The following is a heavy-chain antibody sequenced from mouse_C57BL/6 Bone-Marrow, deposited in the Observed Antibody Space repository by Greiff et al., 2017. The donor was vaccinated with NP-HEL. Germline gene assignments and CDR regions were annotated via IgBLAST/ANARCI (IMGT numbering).Heavy chain of an antibody. D-gene: IGHD1-1*01. V-gene: IGHV1-55*01. CDR2: IYPGSGST. J-gene: IGHJ3*01. Sequence: QVQLQQPGAELVKPGASVKMSCKASGYTFTSYWITWVKQRPGQGLEWIGDIYPGSGSTNYNEKFKSKATLTVATSSSTAYMQLSSLTSEDSAVYYCARGGGFLSLGAYWGQGTLVTVSA. CDR1: GYTFTSYW. CDR3: ARGGGFLSLGAY.